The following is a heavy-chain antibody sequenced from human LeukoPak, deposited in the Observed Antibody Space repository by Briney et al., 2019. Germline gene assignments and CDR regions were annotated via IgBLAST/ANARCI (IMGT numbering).Heavy chain of an antibody. J-gene: IGHJ5*02. Sequence: QPGGSLRLSCAASGFTFSSYGMSWVRQAPGKGLEWVSAISGSGGSTYYADSVKGRFTISRDNSKNMLYLQMNSLRAEDTAVYYCAKDAWVYYGSGSYYPNWFDPWGQGTLVTVSS. CDR2: ISGSGGST. CDR1: GFTFSSYG. D-gene: IGHD3-10*01. CDR3: AKDAWVYYGSGSYYPNWFDP. V-gene: IGHV3-23*01.